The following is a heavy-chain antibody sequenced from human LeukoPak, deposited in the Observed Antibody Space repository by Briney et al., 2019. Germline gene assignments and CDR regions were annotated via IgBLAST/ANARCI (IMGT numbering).Heavy chain of an antibody. D-gene: IGHD1-26*01. V-gene: IGHV1-24*01. Sequence: ASVTVSCMVSGYTLTELSMHWARQAPGKGPEWMGGFDAEKGETIYAQKFQGRVTMTEDTTSDTAYLDLRSLSSDDTAVYYCATFDKERLSYGAFDFWGPGTLVTVSS. CDR1: GYTLTELS. CDR3: ATFDKERLSYGAFDF. J-gene: IGHJ3*01. CDR2: FDAEKGET.